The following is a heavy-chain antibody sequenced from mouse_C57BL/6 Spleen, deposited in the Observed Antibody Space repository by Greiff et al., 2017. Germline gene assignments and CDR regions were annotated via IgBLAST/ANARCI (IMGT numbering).Heavy chain of an antibody. V-gene: IGHV1-77*01. J-gene: IGHJ1*03. D-gene: IGHD1-1*01. CDR3: ATYGSSYRHFDV. CDR2: IGPGSGST. Sequence: VQLQQSGAELVKPGASVKISCKASGYTFTDYYINWVKQRPGQGLEWLGKIGPGSGSTYYNEKFKGKATLTADKSSSTAYMQLSSLTSEDSAVYFCATYGSSYRHFDVWGTGTTVTVSS. CDR1: GYTFTDYY.